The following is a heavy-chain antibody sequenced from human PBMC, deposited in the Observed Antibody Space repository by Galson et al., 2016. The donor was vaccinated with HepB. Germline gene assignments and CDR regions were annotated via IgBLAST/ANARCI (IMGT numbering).Heavy chain of an antibody. CDR1: GGSFSGYY. V-gene: IGHV4-34*01. Sequence: SETLSLTCAVYGGSFSGYYWSWIRQPPGKGLEWIGEINHSGSTNYNPSLKSRVTISVDTSKNQFSLKLSSVTAADTAVYYCARGRDWLGGRGEDYWGQGTLVTVSS. CDR3: ARGRDWLGGRGEDY. CDR2: INHSGST. J-gene: IGHJ4*02. D-gene: IGHD3/OR15-3a*01.